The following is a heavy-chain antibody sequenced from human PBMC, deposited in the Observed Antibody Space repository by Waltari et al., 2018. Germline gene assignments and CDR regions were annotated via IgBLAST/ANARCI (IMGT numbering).Heavy chain of an antibody. J-gene: IGHJ4*02. D-gene: IGHD3-10*01. CDR3: ARQGFYGSAKHFDD. CDR2: LYYGGDT. V-gene: IGHV4-39*01. CDR1: GGPVSSTSFY. Sequence: QLLLQESGPGLVRPSQTLSLTCTVPGGPVSSTSFYWAWVRQPPGKGLEWMGTLYYGGDTYYNPSLKSRITLSVDTSKNQFSLDLMSVTAADTAMYYCARQGFYGSAKHFDDWGQGTVVAVSS.